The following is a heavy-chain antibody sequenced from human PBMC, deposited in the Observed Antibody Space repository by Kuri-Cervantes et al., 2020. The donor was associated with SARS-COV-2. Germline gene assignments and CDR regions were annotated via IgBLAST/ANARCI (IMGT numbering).Heavy chain of an antibody. CDR1: AFTFSTYW. D-gene: IGHD3-22*01. J-gene: IGHJ6*02. Sequence: GESLKISCAASAFTFSTYWMTWVRQAPGKGLECVANINQDGSENYYVDSVKGRFTISRDNAKNSLYLQMNSLRAEDTAVYYCAREQYYYDSSAYSSLGYYGVDVWGQGTTVTVSS. CDR2: INQDGSEN. CDR3: AREQYYYDSSAYSSLGYYGVDV. V-gene: IGHV3-7*04.